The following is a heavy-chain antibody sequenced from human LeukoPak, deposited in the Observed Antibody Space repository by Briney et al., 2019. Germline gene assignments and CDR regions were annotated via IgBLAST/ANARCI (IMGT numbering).Heavy chain of an antibody. Sequence: ASVKVSCKASGYTFTGYYMHWVRQAPGQGLEWMGWINPNSGGTNYAQKFRGRVTMTRDTSISTAYMELSRLRSDDTAVYYCASDIAAAGVSSASCGFDYWGQGTLVTVSS. D-gene: IGHD6-13*01. J-gene: IGHJ4*02. CDR3: ASDIAAAGVSSASCGFDY. CDR2: INPNSGGT. CDR1: GYTFTGYY. V-gene: IGHV1-2*02.